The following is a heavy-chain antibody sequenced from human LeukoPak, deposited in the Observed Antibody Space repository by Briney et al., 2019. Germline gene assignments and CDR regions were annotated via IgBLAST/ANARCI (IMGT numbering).Heavy chain of an antibody. D-gene: IGHD2-21*02. CDR3: ARLSTDTYCGGVCPGYYFDY. Sequence: GESLKISCKGSGYSFTTYWIGWVRQMPGKGLEWMGIIYPGDSDTRYSPSFQGQVTTSADKSISTAYLQWSSLKASDTAMYYGARLSTDTYCGGVCPGYYFDYWGQGTLVTVSS. CDR2: IYPGDSDT. V-gene: IGHV5-51*01. CDR1: GYSFTTYW. J-gene: IGHJ4*02.